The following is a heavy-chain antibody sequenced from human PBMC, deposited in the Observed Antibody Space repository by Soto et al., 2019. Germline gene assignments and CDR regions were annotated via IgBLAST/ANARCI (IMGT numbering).Heavy chain of an antibody. CDR1: GYTFTSYG. CDR2: ISAYNGNT. J-gene: IGHJ4*02. V-gene: IGHV1-18*01. Sequence: ASVKVSCKASGYTFTSYGISWVRQAPGQGLEWMGWISAYNGNTNYAQKLQGRVTMTTDTSTSTADMELRSLRSDDTAVYDCARAPGIAVAGPPIDYWGQGTLVTVSS. CDR3: ARAPGIAVAGPPIDY. D-gene: IGHD6-19*01.